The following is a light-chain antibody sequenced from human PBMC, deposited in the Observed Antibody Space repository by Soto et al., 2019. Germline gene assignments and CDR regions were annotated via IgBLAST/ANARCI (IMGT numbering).Light chain of an antibody. V-gene: IGLV2-14*01. Sequence: QSALTQPASVSGSPGQSITISCTGASSDVGSYNYVSWYQQHPGKAPKLMICEVSNRPSGVSHRFSGSKSGNTASLTISGLQAEDEADYYCNSYTSSSTDVFGTGTKLTVL. CDR3: NSYTSSSTDV. J-gene: IGLJ1*01. CDR1: SSDVGSYNY. CDR2: EVS.